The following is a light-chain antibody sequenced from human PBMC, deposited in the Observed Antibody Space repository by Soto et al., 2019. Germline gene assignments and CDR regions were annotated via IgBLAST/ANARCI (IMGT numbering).Light chain of an antibody. V-gene: IGKV3-20*01. CDR2: GAS. CDR3: QQCGSTPPWE. CDR1: QSISSNY. J-gene: IGKJ1*01. Sequence: EIVLTQSPGTLSLSPGERATLSCRASQSISSNYLAWYQQKPGQAPRLLIYGASNRATGIPARFSGSGSGTDFTLTISRLEPEDFAVYYCQQCGSTPPWEFGQGTKVDIK.